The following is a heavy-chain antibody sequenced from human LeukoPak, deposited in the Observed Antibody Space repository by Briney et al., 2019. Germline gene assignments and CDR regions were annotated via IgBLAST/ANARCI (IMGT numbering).Heavy chain of an antibody. CDR1: GFTFSSYG. V-gene: IGHV3-30*18. Sequence: PGGSLRLSCAASGFTFSSYGMHWVRQAPGKGLEWVAVISYDGSNKYYADSVKGRFTISRDNSKNTLYLQMNSLRAEDTAVYYCAKDVGSGYYGSGSNFRGVDYWGQGTLVTVSS. CDR2: ISYDGSNK. CDR3: AKDVGSGYYGSGSNFRGVDY. J-gene: IGHJ4*02. D-gene: IGHD3-10*01.